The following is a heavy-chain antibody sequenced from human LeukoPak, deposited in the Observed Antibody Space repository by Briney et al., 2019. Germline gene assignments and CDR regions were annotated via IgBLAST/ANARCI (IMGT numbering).Heavy chain of an antibody. J-gene: IGHJ4*02. CDR3: ARAPGSVVITDY. V-gene: IGHV3-21*01. D-gene: IGHD3-22*01. Sequence: GGSLRLSCAASGFTFSSYSMNWVRQAPGKGLEWVSSISSSSSYIYYADSVKGRFTISRDNAKNSLYLQMTSLRAEDTAVYYCARAPGSVVITDYWGQGTLVTVSS. CDR1: GFTFSSYS. CDR2: ISSSSSYI.